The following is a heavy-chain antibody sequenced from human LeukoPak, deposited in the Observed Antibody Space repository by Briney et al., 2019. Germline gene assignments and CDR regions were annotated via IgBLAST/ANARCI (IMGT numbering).Heavy chain of an antibody. CDR1: GYTFTNYG. CDR2: ISAYNGNT. Sequence: ASVKVSCKASGYTFTNYGISWVRQAPGQGLEWMGWISAYNGNTNYAQKLQGRVTMTTDTSTSTAIMELRSLRSDDTAVYYCARDGYYYDSSGYPSEHWGQGTLVSVSS. CDR3: ARDGYYYDSSGYPSEH. D-gene: IGHD3-22*01. V-gene: IGHV1-18*01. J-gene: IGHJ1*01.